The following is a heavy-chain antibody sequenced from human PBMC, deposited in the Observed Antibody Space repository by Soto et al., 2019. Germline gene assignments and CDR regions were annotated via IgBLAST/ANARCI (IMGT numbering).Heavy chain of an antibody. CDR2: IWYDGSNT. Sequence: PGGSLRLSCEASGFIFSSFGMHWVRQAPGKGLEWVAHIWYDGSNTYYADSVKGRFTISRDNSRNTLYLQMNSLRAEDTAVYHCVRDLLGSGGHFDYWGQGTTVTVYS. CDR3: VRDLLGSGGHFDY. CDR1: GFIFSSFG. J-gene: IGHJ4*02. V-gene: IGHV3-33*01. D-gene: IGHD7-27*01.